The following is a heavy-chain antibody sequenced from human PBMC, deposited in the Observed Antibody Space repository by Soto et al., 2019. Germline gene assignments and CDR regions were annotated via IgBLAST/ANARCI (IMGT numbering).Heavy chain of an antibody. CDR3: ARDVEWIFSSIDY. D-gene: IGHD3-3*01. CDR2: ISSDESNK. V-gene: IGHV3-30-3*01. J-gene: IGHJ4*02. CDR1: GFTFSSYA. Sequence: PGGSLRLSCAASGFTFSSYAMHWVRQAPGKGLEWVALISSDESNKYYIDSVKGRFTISRDNSKNTLYLQMNSLRADDTAVYYCARDVEWIFSSIDYWGQGTLVTVSS.